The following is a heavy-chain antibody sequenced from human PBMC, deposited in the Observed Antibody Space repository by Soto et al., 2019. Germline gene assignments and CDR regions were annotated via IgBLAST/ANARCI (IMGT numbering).Heavy chain of an antibody. CDR3: ARGLRWTRTFDF. CDR2: LSYSGST. J-gene: IGHJ4*02. Sequence: QRQLRESGPGLVKPSETLSLTCSVSGGYITGSSFSWGWIRQSPGTGLQWIGSLSYSGSTYYNPSLKGRVAISAGTSKNAFSLELKLMTAADTATYFCARGLRWTRTFDFWGRGTLVTVSS. CDR1: GGYITGSSFS. D-gene: IGHD3-16*01. V-gene: IGHV4-39*01.